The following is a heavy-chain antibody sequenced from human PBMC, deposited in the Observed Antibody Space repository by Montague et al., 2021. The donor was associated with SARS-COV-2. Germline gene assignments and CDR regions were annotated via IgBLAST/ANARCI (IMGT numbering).Heavy chain of an antibody. CDR3: ARGARQGYGFRLGSFDY. V-gene: IGHV4-34*01. J-gene: IGHJ4*02. D-gene: IGHD3-16*01. Sequence: SETLSLTCAVSGGSFSGYYWNWIRQPPGKGLEWIGEINHSGSTNYNPSLKSRVTMSVDTSKNQFSLKLSSVTAADTAAYYCARGARQGYGFRLGSFDYWGQGTLVTVSS. CDR2: INHSGST. CDR1: GGSFSGYY.